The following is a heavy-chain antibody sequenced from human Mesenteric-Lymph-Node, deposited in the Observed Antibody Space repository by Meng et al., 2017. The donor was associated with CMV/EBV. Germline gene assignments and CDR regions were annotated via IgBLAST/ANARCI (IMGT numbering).Heavy chain of an antibody. CDR3: ARDGEGWDY. CDR2: INSDGSST. CDR1: GFTFSSYW. D-gene: IGHD3-10*01. V-gene: IGHV3-74*01. Sequence: GESLKISCAASGFTFSSYWMHWVRQAPGKGLVWVSRINSDGSSTSYADSVKGRFTISRDNAKNTLYLQMNSLRSEDTAVYYCARDGEGWDYWGQGTLVTVSS. J-gene: IGHJ4*02.